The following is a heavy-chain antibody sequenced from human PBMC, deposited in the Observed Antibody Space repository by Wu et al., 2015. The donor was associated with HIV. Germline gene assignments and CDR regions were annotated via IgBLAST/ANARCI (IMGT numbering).Heavy chain of an antibody. Sequence: QVQLEQSGAEVKTPGASVKVSCKASGYTFTGHYIHWVRQAPGQGLEWMGYVNSNDGGTKSSQKFQGRVTMTRDTSISTAYMELSGLTSDDTAVYYCAREGLGEWQVLLLTNWGQGTLVTVSS. D-gene: IGHD2/OR15-2a*01. J-gene: IGHJ4*02. V-gene: IGHV1-2*02. CDR3: AREGLGEWQVLLLTN. CDR2: VNSNDGGT. CDR1: GYTFTGHY.